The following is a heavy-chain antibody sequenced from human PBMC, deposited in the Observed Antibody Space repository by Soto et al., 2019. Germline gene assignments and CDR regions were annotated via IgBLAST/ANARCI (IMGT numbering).Heavy chain of an antibody. CDR1: GGTFSSYA. CDR3: ARGGPENDY. CDR2: IIPMSGAT. Sequence: QVQLVQSGAEVKKPGSSVKVSCKASGGTFSSYALSWVRQAPGQGLEWMGGIIPMSGATNYAQKFQGRVTFTAYESTNTAYLELTSLRSEDTAVYYCARGGPENDYWGQGTLVIVSS. J-gene: IGHJ4*02. D-gene: IGHD1-26*01. V-gene: IGHV1-69*12.